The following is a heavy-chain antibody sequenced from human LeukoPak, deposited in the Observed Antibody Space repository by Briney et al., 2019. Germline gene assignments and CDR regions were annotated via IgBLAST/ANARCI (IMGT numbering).Heavy chain of an antibody. D-gene: IGHD4-11*01. CDR3: ARWEANNYPFDY. V-gene: IGHV3-30*03. CDR1: GFTFSSYG. Sequence: PGGSLRLSCAASGFTFSSYGMHWVRQAPGKGLEWVAVISYDGSNKYYADSVKGRFTISRDNSKNTLYLQMNSLRAEDTAIYYCARWEANNYPFDYWGQGTLVTVSS. J-gene: IGHJ4*02. CDR2: ISYDGSNK.